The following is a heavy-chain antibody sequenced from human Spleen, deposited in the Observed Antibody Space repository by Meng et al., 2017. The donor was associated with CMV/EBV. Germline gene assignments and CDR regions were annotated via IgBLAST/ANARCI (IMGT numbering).Heavy chain of an antibody. D-gene: IGHD2-2*01. CDR3: ARDGEIVVVPAAIPNWFDP. CDR2: IYYSGIT. Sequence: SETLSLTCTVSGVSINSYYWSWIRQPPGKGLEWIGYIYYSGITNYNPSLKSRVTISVDTSKNQFSLKLSSVTAADTAVYYCARDGEIVVVPAAIPNWFDPWGQGTLVTVSS. CDR1: GVSINSYY. J-gene: IGHJ5*02. V-gene: IGHV4-59*12.